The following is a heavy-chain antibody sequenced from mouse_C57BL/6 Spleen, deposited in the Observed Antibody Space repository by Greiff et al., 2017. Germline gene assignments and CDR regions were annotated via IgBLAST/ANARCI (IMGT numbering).Heavy chain of an antibody. V-gene: IGHV10-1*01. D-gene: IGHD2-3*01. CDR3: VRQWLLTSYAMDY. Sequence: EVHLVESGGGLVQPKGSLKLSCAASGFSFNTYSMNWVRQAPGKGLEWVARIRSKSNNYATYYADSVKDRFTISRDDSESMLYLQMNNLKTEDTAMYYCVRQWLLTSYAMDYWGQGTSVTVSS. CDR2: IRSKSNNYAT. CDR1: GFSFNTYS. J-gene: IGHJ4*01.